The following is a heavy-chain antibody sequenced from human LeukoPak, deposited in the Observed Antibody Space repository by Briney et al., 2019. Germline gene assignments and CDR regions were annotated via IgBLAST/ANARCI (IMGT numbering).Heavy chain of an antibody. CDR3: ARGREEVVITGGLLNAPYFDY. V-gene: IGHV3-11*06. CDR2: ISSSSSYT. CDR1: GFTFSDYY. D-gene: IGHD3-22*01. J-gene: IGHJ4*02. Sequence: GGSLRLSCAASGFTFSDYYMSWIRQAPGKGLEWVSYISSSSSYTNYADSVKGRFTISRDNAKNSLYLQMNSLRAEDTAVYYCARGREEVVITGGLLNAPYFDYWGQGTLVTVSS.